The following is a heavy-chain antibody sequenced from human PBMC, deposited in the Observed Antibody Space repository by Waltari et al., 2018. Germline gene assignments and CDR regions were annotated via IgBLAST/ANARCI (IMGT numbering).Heavy chain of an antibody. D-gene: IGHD1-26*01. CDR2: ISASSSSI. Sequence: EAQLVESGGGLVKPGGSLRLSCAASGFSFSTSNMNWVRQAPGNGLEWVSSISASSSSIYYADSLKGRFTISRDNTNNSLYLQMNSLRGDDTAVYYCVRRGSGSLLGAFDIWGQETMVT. CDR1: GFSFSTSN. CDR3: VRRGSGSLLGAFDI. J-gene: IGHJ3*02. V-gene: IGHV3-21*02.